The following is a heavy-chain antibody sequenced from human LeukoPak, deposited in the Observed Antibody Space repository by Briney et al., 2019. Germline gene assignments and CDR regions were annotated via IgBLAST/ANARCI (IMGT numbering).Heavy chain of an antibody. CDR2: IIPIFGTA. Sequence: SVKVSCKASGGTFISYAISWVGQAPGNGVEWMGGIIPIFGTANYAQKFLGRVTITTDESTSTAYMELSSLRSEDTAVYYCASGLYYYDSSDRDYYYYMDVWGKGTTVTVSS. CDR3: ASGLYYYDSSDRDYYYYMDV. D-gene: IGHD3-22*01. V-gene: IGHV1-69*05. J-gene: IGHJ6*03. CDR1: GGTFISYA.